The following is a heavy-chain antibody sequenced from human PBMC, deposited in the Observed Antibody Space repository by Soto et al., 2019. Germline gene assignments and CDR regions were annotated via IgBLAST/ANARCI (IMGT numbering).Heavy chain of an antibody. CDR2: ISAYNGNT. D-gene: IGHD6-13*01. CDR1: GYTFTSYG. J-gene: IGHJ6*02. V-gene: IGHV1-18*01. Sequence: ASVKVSCKASGYTFTSYGISWVRQAPGQGPEWMGWISAYNGNTNYAQKLQGRVTMTTDTSTSTAYMELRSLRSDDTAVYYCASFSIAATDPYGMDVWGQGTTVTVSS. CDR3: ASFSIAATDPYGMDV.